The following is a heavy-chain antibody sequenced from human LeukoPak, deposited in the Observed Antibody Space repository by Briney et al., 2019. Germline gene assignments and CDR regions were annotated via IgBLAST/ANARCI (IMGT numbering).Heavy chain of an antibody. CDR1: GFTFSSYS. Sequence: PGGSLRLSCAASGFTFSSYSMNWVRQAPGKGLEWVSSISSSTSYIYYADSVKGRFTISRDNAKNSLYLQMNSLRAEDMAVYYCARDLYSSCFFDYWGQGTLVTVSS. CDR2: ISSSTSYI. CDR3: ARDLYSSCFFDY. V-gene: IGHV3-21*01. J-gene: IGHJ4*02. D-gene: IGHD6-19*01.